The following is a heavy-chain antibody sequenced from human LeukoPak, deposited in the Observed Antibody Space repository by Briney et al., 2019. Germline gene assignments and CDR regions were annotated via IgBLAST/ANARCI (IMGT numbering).Heavy chain of an antibody. CDR1: GGSFSGYY. CDR3: ARRSRKLGLYYFDY. V-gene: IGHV4-34*01. J-gene: IGHJ4*02. D-gene: IGHD3/OR15-3a*01. Sequence: PSETLSLTCAVYGGSFSGYYWSWIRQPPGKGLEWIGEINHSGSTNYNPSLKSRVTISVDTSKNQFSLKLSSVTAADTAVYYCARRSRKLGLYYFDYWGQGTLVTVSS. CDR2: INHSGST.